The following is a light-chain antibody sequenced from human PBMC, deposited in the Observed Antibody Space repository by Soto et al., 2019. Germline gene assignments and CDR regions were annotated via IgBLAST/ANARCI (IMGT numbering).Light chain of an antibody. CDR2: KAS. CDR1: QSISNW. J-gene: IGKJ4*01. V-gene: IGKV1-5*03. Sequence: DIQMTQSPSTLSASVGDRVTITCRASQSISNWLAWYQQKPGKAPKLLIYKASSLESGVPSRFSGSGSGKKFTPNISRLEAGYFANYFRQKYKYSFGGGPKVEIK. CDR3: QKYKYS.